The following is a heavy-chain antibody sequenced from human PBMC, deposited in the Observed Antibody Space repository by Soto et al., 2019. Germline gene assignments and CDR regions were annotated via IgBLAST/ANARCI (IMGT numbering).Heavy chain of an antibody. CDR1: GFTFSNFG. V-gene: IGHV3-30*03. Sequence: QVQLVESGGGVVQPGRSLRLSCAASGFTFSNFGMQWVRQAPGKGLEWVASISYDGNIKYSADSVKGRFTISRDNSRNTVYLQMNSLRSEDTAVYYCARFWGPITTAVDDFWGQGTLVTVSS. D-gene: IGHD6-13*01. J-gene: IGHJ4*02. CDR3: ARFWGPITTAVDDF. CDR2: ISYDGNIK.